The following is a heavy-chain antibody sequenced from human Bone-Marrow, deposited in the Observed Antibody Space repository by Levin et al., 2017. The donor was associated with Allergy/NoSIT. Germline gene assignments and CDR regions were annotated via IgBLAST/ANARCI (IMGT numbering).Heavy chain of an antibody. CDR1: GFTFSSYG. J-gene: IGHJ4*02. Sequence: PGGSLRLSCAASGFTFSSYGMHWVRQAPGKGLEWVAVIWYDGSNKYYADSVKGRFTISRDNSKNTLYLQMNSLRAEDTAVYYCARGRLRYFDWLGYDYWGQGTLVTVSS. V-gene: IGHV3-33*01. CDR2: IWYDGSNK. D-gene: IGHD3-9*01. CDR3: ARGRLRYFDWLGYDY.